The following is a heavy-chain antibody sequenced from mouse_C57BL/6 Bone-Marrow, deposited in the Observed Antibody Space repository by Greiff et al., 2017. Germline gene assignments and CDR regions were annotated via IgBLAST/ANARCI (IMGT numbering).Heavy chain of an antibody. J-gene: IGHJ2*01. D-gene: IGHD1-1*01. CDR3: AGHNLRSPFDY. CDR2: ISSGGSYT. Sequence: EVQLVEPGGDLVKPGGSLKLSCAASGFTFSSYGMPWVRQTPDKRLEWFATISSGGSYTYYPDSVKGRFTISRDNAKNTLHLHMSSLKSADTAMYDSAGHNLRSPFDYWGQGTTLTVSS. V-gene: IGHV5-6*01. CDR1: GFTFSSYG.